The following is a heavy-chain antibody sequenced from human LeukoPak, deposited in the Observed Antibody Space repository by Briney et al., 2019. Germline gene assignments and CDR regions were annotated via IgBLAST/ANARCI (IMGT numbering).Heavy chain of an antibody. CDR3: AKDHFSVVVGAIDY. Sequence: PGGSLRLSCAASGFTFSNAWMSWVRQAPGKGLEWVGRIKSKTDGGTTDYAAPVKGRFTISRDDSKNTLYLQMNSLRAEDTAVYYCAKDHFSVVVGAIDYWGQGTLVTVSS. J-gene: IGHJ4*02. CDR2: IKSKTDGGTT. D-gene: IGHD1-26*01. V-gene: IGHV3-15*01. CDR1: GFTFSNAW.